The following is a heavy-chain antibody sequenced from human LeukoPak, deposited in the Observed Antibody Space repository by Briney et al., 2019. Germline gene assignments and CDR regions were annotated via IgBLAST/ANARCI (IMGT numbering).Heavy chain of an antibody. V-gene: IGHV4-34*01. CDR3: ARGWRYYGSGSYCWFDP. CDR2: INHSGST. Sequence: SETLSLTCAVYGGSFSGHYWSWIRQPPGKGLEWIGEINHSGSTNYNPSLKSRVTIAVDSSKNQFSLRLSSVTAADTAVYYCARGWRYYGSGSYCWFDPWGQGTLVTVSS. J-gene: IGHJ5*02. D-gene: IGHD3-10*01. CDR1: GGSFSGHY.